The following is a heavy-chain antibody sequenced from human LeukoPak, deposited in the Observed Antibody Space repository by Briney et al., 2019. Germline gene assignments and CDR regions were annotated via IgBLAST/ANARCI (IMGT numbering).Heavy chain of an antibody. Sequence: PSATLSLTCNVSGGSISNYYWNWIRQPAGKGLEWIGRFYARGNTNYNPSLKSRVTMSVDTSKNQLSLKLTSVTAADTAVYYCARELITKADAFDIWGQGTMVTVSS. CDR3: ARELITKADAFDI. CDR1: GGSISNYY. D-gene: IGHD1-20*01. CDR2: FYARGNT. J-gene: IGHJ3*02. V-gene: IGHV4-4*07.